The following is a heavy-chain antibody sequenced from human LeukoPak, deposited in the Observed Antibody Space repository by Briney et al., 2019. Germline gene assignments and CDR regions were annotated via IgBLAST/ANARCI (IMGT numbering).Heavy chain of an antibody. CDR3: ARHIGYYHGSGENFDY. CDR1: GYRLTNYW. V-gene: IGHV5-51*01. Sequence: RGESLKISCKGSGYRLTNYWIAWVRQMPGKGLEWMGIIYPGDSDTRYSPSFQGQVTISADKSISTAYLQWRSLKASDTAMYYCARHIGYYHGSGENFDYWGQGTLVTVSS. J-gene: IGHJ4*02. D-gene: IGHD3-10*01. CDR2: IYPGDSDT.